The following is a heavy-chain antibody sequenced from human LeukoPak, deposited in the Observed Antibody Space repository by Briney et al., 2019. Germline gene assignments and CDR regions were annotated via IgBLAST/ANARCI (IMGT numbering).Heavy chain of an antibody. J-gene: IGHJ5*02. CDR2: INWNGGST. CDR1: GLTFDDYG. CDR3: AREITIFGVVNEGDWFDP. D-gene: IGHD3-3*01. V-gene: IGHV3-20*01. Sequence: GGSLRLSCAASGLTFDDYGMSWVRHAPGKGLEWVSGINWNGGSTGYADSVKGRFTISRDNAKNSLYLQMNSLRAEDTALYHCAREITIFGVVNEGDWFDPWGQGTLVTVSS.